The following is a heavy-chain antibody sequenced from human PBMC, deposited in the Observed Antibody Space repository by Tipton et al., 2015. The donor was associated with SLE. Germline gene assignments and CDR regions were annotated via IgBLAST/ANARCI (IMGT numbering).Heavy chain of an antibody. CDR3: AKGSGNPAFDV. V-gene: IGHV3-11*04. CDR1: GSSITSSSHY. Sequence: GLVKPSETLSLTCSISGSSITSSSHYWAWIRQPPGKGLEWVAYISSRGITTHYADSVNGRFTISGDYVKNTLYLQMNSLRAEDTAVYYCAKGSGNPAFDVWGQGTMVTVSS. D-gene: IGHD3-10*01. CDR2: ISSRGITT. J-gene: IGHJ3*01.